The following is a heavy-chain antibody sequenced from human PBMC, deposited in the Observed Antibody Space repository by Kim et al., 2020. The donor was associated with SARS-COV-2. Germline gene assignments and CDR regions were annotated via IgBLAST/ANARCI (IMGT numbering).Heavy chain of an antibody. CDR2: ISSSGSTI. D-gene: IGHD3-10*01. J-gene: IGHJ4*02. CDR3: ASRYYYGSGDFDY. CDR1: GFTFSSYE. Sequence: GGSLRLSCAASGFTFSSYEMNWVRQAPGKGLEWVSYISSSGSTIYYADSVKGRFTISRDNAKNSLYLQMNSLRAEDTAVYYCASRYYYGSGDFDYWGQGTLVTVSS. V-gene: IGHV3-48*03.